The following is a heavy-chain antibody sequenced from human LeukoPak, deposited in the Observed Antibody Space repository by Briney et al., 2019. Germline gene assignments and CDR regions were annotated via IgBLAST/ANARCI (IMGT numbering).Heavy chain of an antibody. Sequence: GGSLRLSCAASGFTFSSYAMAWVRQAPGQGLEWVPGISGSGGNTYYADSVKGRFTVSRDNSKNTLYLQMNSLRAEDTAVYYCALGKDDSPDYWGQGTLVTVSS. V-gene: IGHV3-23*01. D-gene: IGHD3-22*01. CDR3: ALGKDDSPDY. CDR2: ISGSGGNT. J-gene: IGHJ4*02. CDR1: GFTFSSYA.